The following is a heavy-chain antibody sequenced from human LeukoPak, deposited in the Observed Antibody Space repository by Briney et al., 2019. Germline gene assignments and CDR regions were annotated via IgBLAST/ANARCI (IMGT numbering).Heavy chain of an antibody. Sequence: ASVKVSCKASGYSFTGYYMHWVRQAPGQGLEWMGWINPNSGGTNYAQKFQGRVTMTRDTSISTAYMELSRLRSDDTAVYYCARDYYDSSGYYHNWFDPWGQGTLVTVSS. CDR2: INPNSGGT. D-gene: IGHD3-22*01. CDR3: ARDYYDSSGYYHNWFDP. CDR1: GYSFTGYY. V-gene: IGHV1-2*02. J-gene: IGHJ5*02.